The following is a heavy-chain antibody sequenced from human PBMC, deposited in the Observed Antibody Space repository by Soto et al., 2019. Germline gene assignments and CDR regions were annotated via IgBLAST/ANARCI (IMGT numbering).Heavy chain of an antibody. Sequence: ASVKVSCKASGYTFTSYGISWVRQAPGQGLEWMGWISAYNGNTNYAQKLQGRVTMTTDTSTSTAYMELRSLRSDDTAVYYCAREPRDHGEERDWLDPWGQGTLVTVSS. V-gene: IGHV1-18*04. D-gene: IGHD4-17*01. CDR1: GYTFTSYG. J-gene: IGHJ5*02. CDR3: AREPRDHGEERDWLDP. CDR2: ISAYNGNT.